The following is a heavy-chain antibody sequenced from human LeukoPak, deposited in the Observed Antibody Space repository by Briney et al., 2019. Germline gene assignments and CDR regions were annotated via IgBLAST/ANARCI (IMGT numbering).Heavy chain of an antibody. CDR2: ISDKGGST. D-gene: IGHD6-19*01. CDR1: GFTFSSYA. J-gene: IGHJ5*02. V-gene: IGHV3-23*01. Sequence: GVCLRLSCAASGFTFSSYAMSWVRQAPGKGLEWVSVISDKGGSTYYADSVKGRFTISRDNSKNMLYLQMNSLRVEDTAVYYCAKARFGSGWYDNWGQGTLVTVSS. CDR3: AKARFGSGWYDN.